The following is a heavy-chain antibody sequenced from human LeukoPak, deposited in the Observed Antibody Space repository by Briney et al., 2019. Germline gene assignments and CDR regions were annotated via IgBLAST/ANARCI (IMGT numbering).Heavy chain of an antibody. D-gene: IGHD3-16*01. CDR2: ISSSSSTI. CDR3: AREPLLDYVWGSRDYYYYGMDV. V-gene: IGHV3-48*04. Sequence: GGSLRLSCAASGFTFSSYSMNWVRQAPGKGLEWVSYISSSSSTIYYADSVKGRFTISRDNAKNSLYLQMNSLRAEDTAVYYCAREPLLDYVWGSRDYYYYGMDVWGQGTTVTVSS. J-gene: IGHJ6*02. CDR1: GFTFSSYS.